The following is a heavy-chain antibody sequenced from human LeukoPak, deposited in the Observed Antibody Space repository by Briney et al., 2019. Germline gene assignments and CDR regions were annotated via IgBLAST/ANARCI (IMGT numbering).Heavy chain of an antibody. CDR3: ARRVQDIVVVVAAPGYFDY. J-gene: IGHJ4*02. D-gene: IGHD2-15*01. CDR1: GGSISSGGYY. V-gene: IGHV4-31*03. CDR2: IYYSGST. Sequence: SQTLSLTCTVSGGSISSGGYYWSWIRQHPGKGLEWIGYIYYSGSTYYNPSLKSRVTISVDTSKNQFSLKLSSVTAADTAVYYCARRVQDIVVVVAAPGYFDYWGQGTLVTVSS.